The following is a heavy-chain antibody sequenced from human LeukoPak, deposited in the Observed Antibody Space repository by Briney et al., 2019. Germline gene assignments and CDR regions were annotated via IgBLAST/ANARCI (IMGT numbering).Heavy chain of an antibody. CDR3: ASVEATGASFFDY. D-gene: IGHD1-26*01. CDR2: ISAYNGNT. J-gene: IGHJ4*02. Sequence: VGSVKVSCKASGYTFTSYGISWVRQAPGQGLEWMGWISAYNGNTNYAQKLRGRVTMTTDTSTSTAYMELRSLRSDDTAVYYCASVEATGASFFDYWGQGTLVTVYS. CDR1: GYTFTSYG. V-gene: IGHV1-18*01.